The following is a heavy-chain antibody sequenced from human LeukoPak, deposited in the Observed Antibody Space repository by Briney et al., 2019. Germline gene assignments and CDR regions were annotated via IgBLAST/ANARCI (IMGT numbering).Heavy chain of an antibody. V-gene: IGHV3-7*01. CDR1: GFTFGSYW. D-gene: IGHD4-17*01. CDR2: IKQDGSQR. Sequence: GGSLRLSCAASGFTFGSYWMSWVRQAPGKGLEWVANIKQDGSQRYYVDSVKGRFTISRDNAKNSLYLQMISLRVEDTALYYCARGRTVTTFDSWGQGTLVTVSS. J-gene: IGHJ4*02. CDR3: ARGRTVTTFDS.